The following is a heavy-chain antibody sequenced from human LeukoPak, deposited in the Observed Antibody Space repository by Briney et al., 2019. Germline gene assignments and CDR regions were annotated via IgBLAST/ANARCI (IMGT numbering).Heavy chain of an antibody. CDR2: ISGSGGST. D-gene: IGHD6-19*01. CDR1: GFTFSSYA. Sequence: GGSLRLSCAVSGFTFSSYAMSWVRQAPGKGLEWVSAISGSGGSTYYADSVKGRFTISRDNSKNTLYLQMNSLRAEDTAVYYCAKDRVAVAGSHDAFDIWGQGTMVTVSS. CDR3: AKDRVAVAGSHDAFDI. J-gene: IGHJ3*02. V-gene: IGHV3-23*01.